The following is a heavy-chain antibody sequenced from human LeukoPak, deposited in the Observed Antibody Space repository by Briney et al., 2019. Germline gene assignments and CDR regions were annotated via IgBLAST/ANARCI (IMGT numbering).Heavy chain of an antibody. CDR3: ARSNYYDSSGYYHGYQLDY. CDR1: GGSISSYY. Sequence: PSETLSLTCTVSGGSISSYYWSWIRQPAGKGLEWIGRIYTSGSTNYNPSLKSRVTISVDTSKNQFSLKLSSVTAADTAVYYCARSNYYDSSGYYHGYQLDYWGQGTLVTVSS. CDR2: IYTSGST. D-gene: IGHD3-22*01. J-gene: IGHJ4*02. V-gene: IGHV4-4*07.